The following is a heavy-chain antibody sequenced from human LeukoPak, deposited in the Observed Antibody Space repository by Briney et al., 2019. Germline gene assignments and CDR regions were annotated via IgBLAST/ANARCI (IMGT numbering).Heavy chain of an antibody. Sequence: SETLSLTCTVSGGSISNYYWSWIRQPPGKGLEWIGYIYYRGSTNYNPSLKSRVTMSVDTSKNQFSLKLSSVTAADTAVYYCARLRVGAAGIDYRGQGTLVTVSS. J-gene: IGHJ4*02. CDR3: ARLRVGAAGIDY. CDR1: GGSISNYY. CDR2: IYYRGST. V-gene: IGHV4-59*08. D-gene: IGHD6-13*01.